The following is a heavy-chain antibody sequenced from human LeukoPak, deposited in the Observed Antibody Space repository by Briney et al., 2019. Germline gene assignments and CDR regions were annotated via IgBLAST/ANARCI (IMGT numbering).Heavy chain of an antibody. V-gene: IGHV4-38-2*01. J-gene: IGHJ6*03. CDR1: GYSISSGYY. D-gene: IGHD3-22*01. CDR2: IYHSGST. CDR3: ARGQGHYYDSSGYYYYSMDV. Sequence: SETLSLTCAVSGYSISSGYYWGWIRQPPGKGLEWIGSIYHSGSTYYNPSLKSRVTISVDTSKNQFSLKLSSVTAADTAVYYCARGQGHYYDSSGYYYYSMDVWGKGTTVTVSS.